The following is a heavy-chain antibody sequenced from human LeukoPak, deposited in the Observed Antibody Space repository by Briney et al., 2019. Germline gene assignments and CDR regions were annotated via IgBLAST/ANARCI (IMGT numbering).Heavy chain of an antibody. CDR2: ISYDGSNK. CDR1: GFTFSSYA. D-gene: IGHD3-22*01. Sequence: LRLSCAASGFTFSSYAMHWVRQAPGKGLEWVAVISYDGSNKYYADSVKGRFTISRDNSKNTLYLQMNSLRADDTAVYYCARAYYYDTSATPDYWGQGTQVTVSS. J-gene: IGHJ4*02. V-gene: IGHV3-30-3*01. CDR3: ARAYYYDTSATPDY.